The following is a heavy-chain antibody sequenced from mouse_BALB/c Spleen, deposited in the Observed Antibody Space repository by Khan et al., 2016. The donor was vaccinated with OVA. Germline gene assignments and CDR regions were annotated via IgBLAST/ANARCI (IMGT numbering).Heavy chain of an antibody. D-gene: IGHD3-2*02. Sequence: QVQLKESGAEVVRPGASVKLSCKTSGYIFTNYWIHWVKQRSGQGLEWIARIYPGTDNTYYNEKLKDKATLTADKSSSTAYMQLSSLKSEDSAVYCGAREKALYYFDDWGQGTALTVSS. CDR3: AREKALYYFDD. V-gene: IGHV1-76*01. J-gene: IGHJ2*01. CDR2: IYPGTDNT. CDR1: GYIFTNYW.